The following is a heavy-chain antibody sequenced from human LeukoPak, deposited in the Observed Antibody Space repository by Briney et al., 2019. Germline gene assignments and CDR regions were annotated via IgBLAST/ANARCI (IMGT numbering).Heavy chain of an antibody. V-gene: IGHV4-34*01. Sequence: SETLSLTCAVYGGSFSGYYWSWIRQPPGKGLEWIGEINHSGSTNYNPSLKSRVTISVDTSKNQFSLKLSSVTAADTAVYYCARVVVETYDFWTHYYYYMDVWGKGTTVTVSS. CDR2: INHSGST. CDR1: GGSFSGYY. CDR3: ARVVVETYDFWTHYYYYMDV. D-gene: IGHD3-3*01. J-gene: IGHJ6*03.